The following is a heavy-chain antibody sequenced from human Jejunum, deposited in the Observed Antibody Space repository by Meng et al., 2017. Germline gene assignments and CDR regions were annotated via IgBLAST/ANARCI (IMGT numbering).Heavy chain of an antibody. CDR1: GYIFTSYG. CDR2: INAYNGNK. J-gene: IGHJ4*02. D-gene: IGHD3-10*01. V-gene: IGHV1-18*01. CDR3: ARDGASFTMVRGGRY. Sequence: LVQAGDEGKEPGASGNVSCQASGYIFTSYGISWVRQAPGQGLEWMGWINAYNGNKNYAQKIQGRVTMTTDTSTSTAYMELRSLRSDDTAVYYCARDGASFTMVRGGRYWGQGTLVTVSS.